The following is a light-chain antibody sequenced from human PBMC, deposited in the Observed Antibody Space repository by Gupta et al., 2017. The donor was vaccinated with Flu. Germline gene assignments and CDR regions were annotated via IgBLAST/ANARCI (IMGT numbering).Light chain of an antibody. CDR1: NIASKS. J-gene: IGLJ3*02. CDR3: QVWDSSSDHAV. Sequence: SYVMTQPPSVSVAPGKTARITCGGDNIASKSVHWYQQKPGQAPVLVVHDDFDRPSGIPERFSGSNSGNTATLTISRVEAGDEADYYCQVWDSSSDHAVFGGGTKLTVL. V-gene: IGLV3-21*03. CDR2: DDF.